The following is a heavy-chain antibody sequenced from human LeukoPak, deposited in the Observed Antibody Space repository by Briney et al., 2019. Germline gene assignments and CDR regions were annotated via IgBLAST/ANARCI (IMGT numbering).Heavy chain of an antibody. Sequence: SETLSLTCAVTGGSISNNWWTWVRQPPGKGLEWIGEISQSARTNYHPSLKRRVTMSLDKSRNQFYLRMSSVAAADTAVYDCAGVRLGSSGFSEYFEHWGQGTLVTVSS. CDR2: ISQSART. CDR3: AGVRLGSSGFSEYFEH. V-gene: IGHV4-4*02. CDR1: GGSISNNW. D-gene: IGHD3-22*01. J-gene: IGHJ1*01.